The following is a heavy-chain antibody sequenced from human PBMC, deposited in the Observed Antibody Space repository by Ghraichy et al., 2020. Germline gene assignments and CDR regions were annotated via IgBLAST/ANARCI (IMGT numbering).Heavy chain of an antibody. CDR3: ARTLWNWQPTDAFDI. CDR1: GGSISSGGYY. J-gene: IGHJ3*02. D-gene: IGHD1-7*01. CDR2: IYYSGST. Sequence: SETLSLTCIVSGGSISSGGYYWSWIRQHPGKGLEWIGYIYYSGSTDYNPSLKSRLTISVDTSKNQFSLKLSSVTAADPAAYYCARTLWNWQPTDAFDIWGQGTMVTVSS. V-gene: IGHV4-31*03.